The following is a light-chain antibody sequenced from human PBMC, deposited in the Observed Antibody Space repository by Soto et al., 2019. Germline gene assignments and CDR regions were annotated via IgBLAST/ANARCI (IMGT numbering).Light chain of an antibody. V-gene: IGKV1-12*01. J-gene: IGKJ3*01. Sequence: DIQMTQSPSSVSASVGDRVTITCRASQDISSWVAWYQQKPGKAPKLLISAASSLQSGVPRRFSGSGSGTDFTLIISCLQSEDFATYYCQQYYSYPGFTFGPGTKVDIK. CDR1: QDISSW. CDR2: AAS. CDR3: QQYYSYPGFT.